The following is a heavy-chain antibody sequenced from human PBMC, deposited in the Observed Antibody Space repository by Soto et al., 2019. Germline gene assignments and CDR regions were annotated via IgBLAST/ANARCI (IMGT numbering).Heavy chain of an antibody. CDR3: AREGDYYDSSPRGFDP. CDR2: IYTSGST. D-gene: IGHD3-22*01. Sequence: PSETLSLTCTVSGGSITSSYWSWIRRPPGKGLEWIGRIYTSGSTNYNPSLKSRVTMSVDTSKNQFSLKLSSVTAADTAVYYCAREGDYYDSSPRGFDPWGQGTLVTAPQ. J-gene: IGHJ5*02. V-gene: IGHV4-4*07. CDR1: GGSITSSY.